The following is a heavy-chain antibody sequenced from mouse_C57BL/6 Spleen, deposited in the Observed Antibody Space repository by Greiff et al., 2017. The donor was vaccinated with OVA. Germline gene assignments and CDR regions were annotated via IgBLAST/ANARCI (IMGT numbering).Heavy chain of an antibody. D-gene: IGHD2-4*01. J-gene: IGHJ3*01. V-gene: IGHV10-1*01. Sequence: EVKVVESGGGLVQPKGSLKLSCAASGFSFNTYAMNWVRQAPGKGLEWVARIRSKSNNYATYYADSVKDRFTISRDDSESMLYLQMNNLKTEDTAMYYCVRRYDYDGSWFAYWGQGTLVTVSA. CDR1: GFSFNTYA. CDR3: VRRYDYDGSWFAY. CDR2: IRSKSNNYAT.